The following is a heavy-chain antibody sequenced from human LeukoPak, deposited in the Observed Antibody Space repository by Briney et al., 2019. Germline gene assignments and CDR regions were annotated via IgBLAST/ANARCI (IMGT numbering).Heavy chain of an antibody. CDR2: IYPRDGST. J-gene: IGHJ3*02. D-gene: IGHD3-22*01. CDR3: ARGASSGYYPAAFDI. Sequence: ASVKVSCKASGYTFTSNYIHWVRQAPGQGLEWMGMIYPRDGSTSYAQKFQGRVTVTRDTSTSTVYMELSSLRSEDTAVYYCARGASSGYYPAAFDIWGQGTMVTVSS. V-gene: IGHV1-46*01. CDR1: GYTFTSNY.